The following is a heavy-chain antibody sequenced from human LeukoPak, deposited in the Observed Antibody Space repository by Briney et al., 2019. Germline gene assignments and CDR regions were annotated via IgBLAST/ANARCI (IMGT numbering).Heavy chain of an antibody. CDR3: AKGDRSSGWSL. CDR2: ISAGGGTT. CDR1: GFTFSSYV. Sequence: GGSLRLSCAASGFTFSSYVVTWVRQGPGKGLEWVSSISAGGGTTHYADAVKGRFTISRDNSKNTLFLQMNSLRAEDTAVYYCAKGDRSSGWSLWGQGTLVTVSP. V-gene: IGHV3-23*01. J-gene: IGHJ4*02. D-gene: IGHD6-19*01.